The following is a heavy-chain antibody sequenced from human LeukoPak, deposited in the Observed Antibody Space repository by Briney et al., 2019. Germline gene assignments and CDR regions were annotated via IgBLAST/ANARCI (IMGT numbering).Heavy chain of an antibody. V-gene: IGHV4-59*01. D-gene: IGHD3-22*01. CDR3: ARVKGYYYEPSSGAFDI. CDR2: IYYSGST. J-gene: IGHJ3*02. CDR1: GVSISSYY. Sequence: SETLSLTCTVSGVSISSYYWSWIRQPPGKGLEWIGYIYYSGSTNYNPSLKSRVTISVDTSKNQFSLKLGSVTAADTAVYYCARVKGYYYEPSSGAFDIWGQGTMVTVSS.